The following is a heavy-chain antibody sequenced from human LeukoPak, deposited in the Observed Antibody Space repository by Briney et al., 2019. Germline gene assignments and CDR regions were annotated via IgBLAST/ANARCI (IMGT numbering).Heavy chain of an antibody. CDR1: GGSISSSSYY. J-gene: IGHJ5*02. D-gene: IGHD6-19*01. CDR2: FYYSGST. Sequence: SETLSLTCTVSGGSISSSSYYWAWIRQPPGKGLEGIGSFYYSGSTYYNPSLESRVTISVDTSKNRFSLKLSSVTAADTAVYYCARQGISVTGGGDDFDPWGQGTLVTVSS. CDR3: ARQGISVTGGGDDFDP. V-gene: IGHV4-39*01.